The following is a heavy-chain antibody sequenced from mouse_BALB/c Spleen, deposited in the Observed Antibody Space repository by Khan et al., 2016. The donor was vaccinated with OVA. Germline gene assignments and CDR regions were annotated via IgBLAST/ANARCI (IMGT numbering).Heavy chain of an antibody. CDR2: IWAGGST. CDR3: ARDYGSSVEYFDD. D-gene: IGHD1-1*01. CDR1: GFSLTSYG. J-gene: IGHJ1*01. Sequence: QVQLKESGPGLVAPSQSLSITCTVSGFSLTSYGVHWVRQPPGKGLEWLGLIWAGGSTNYNSALMSRLTINKDNSKSQVFLKMNSLQTDDTAMYYCARDYGSSVEYFDDWGAGTTVTVSS. V-gene: IGHV2-9*02.